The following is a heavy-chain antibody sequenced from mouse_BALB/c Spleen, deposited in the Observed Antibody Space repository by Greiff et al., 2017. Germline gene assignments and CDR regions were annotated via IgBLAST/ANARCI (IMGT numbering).Heavy chain of an antibody. V-gene: IGHV2-9*02. D-gene: IGHD1-1*01. CDR3: ARDYYGSSYYAMDY. J-gene: IGHJ4*01. CDR2: IWAGGST. CDR1: GFSLTSYG. Sequence: QVQLKQSGPGLVAPSQSLSITCTVSGFSLTSYGVHWVRQPPGKGLEWLGVIWAGGSTSYNSALMSRLSISKDNSKSQVFLKMNSLQTDDTAMYYCARDYYGSSYYAMDYWGQGTSVTVSS.